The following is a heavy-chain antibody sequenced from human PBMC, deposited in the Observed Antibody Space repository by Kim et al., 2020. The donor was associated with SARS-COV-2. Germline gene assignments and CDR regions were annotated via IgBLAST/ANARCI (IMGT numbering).Heavy chain of an antibody. CDR2: ISYDGSNK. CDR3: ASIAVAGRTRFDY. D-gene: IGHD6-19*01. J-gene: IGHJ4*02. CDR1: GFTFSSYA. V-gene: IGHV3-30*04. Sequence: GGSLRLSCAASGFTFSSYAMHWVRQAPGKGLELVAVISYDGSNKYYADSVKGRFTISRDNSKNTLYLQMNSLRAEDTAVYYCASIAVAGRTRFDYWGQGTLVTVSS.